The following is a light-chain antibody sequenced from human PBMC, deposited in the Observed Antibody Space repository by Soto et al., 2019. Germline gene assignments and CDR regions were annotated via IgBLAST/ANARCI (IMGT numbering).Light chain of an antibody. Sequence: ALTHPAAGSGSPGQTSTISCTGTSSNVGSYNLVSWFQQLPGKVPKLMIYEGTKRPSGVSDRFSGSKSGNTASLTISGLQAEDEADYYCFSYAGNSVDVFGTGPKVTVL. V-gene: IGLV2-23*01. J-gene: IGLJ1*01. CDR1: SSNVGSYNL. CDR3: FSYAGNSVDV. CDR2: EGT.